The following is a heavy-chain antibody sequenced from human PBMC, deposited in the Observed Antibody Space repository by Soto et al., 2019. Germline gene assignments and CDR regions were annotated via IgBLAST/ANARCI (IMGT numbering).Heavy chain of an antibody. D-gene: IGHD3-10*01. Sequence: QVQLVESGGGVVQPWRTLRLSCAASGFPVTSYGMHWVREGPDKGLEWVAIISYDGSDKYYADSVKGRFTISRDNSKNALYLQMNSLRPEDTALYYCVGGQYYFDYRGQGTLVIVSS. CDR1: GFPVTSYG. CDR2: ISYDGSDK. J-gene: IGHJ4*02. V-gene: IGHV3-30*03. CDR3: VGGQYYFDY.